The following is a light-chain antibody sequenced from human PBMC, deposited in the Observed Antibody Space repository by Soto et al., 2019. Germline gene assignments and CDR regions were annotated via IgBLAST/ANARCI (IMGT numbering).Light chain of an antibody. V-gene: IGKV3-15*01. CDR1: QSVSSN. CDR3: QQYNNWPPLT. J-gene: IGKJ4*01. CDR2: GAS. Sequence: EIVSTQSPATLSVSPGERATLSCRASQSVSSNLAWYQQKPGQAPRLLIYGASTRATGIPARFSGSGSGTEFTHTISSLQSEDFAVYYCQQYNNWPPLTLVGGTKVDI.